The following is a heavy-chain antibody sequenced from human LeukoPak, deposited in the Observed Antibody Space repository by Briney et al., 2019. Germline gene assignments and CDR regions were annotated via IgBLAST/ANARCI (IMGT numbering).Heavy chain of an antibody. CDR3: ARYGAATIARFDY. V-gene: IGHV4-4*03. CDR2: IYHSGSF. J-gene: IGHJ4*02. Sequence: PPETLSLTCDVSGGSISSSNWWSWVRQSPEKGLEWLAEIYHSGSFNRNPSLKSRVTISVDTSKNQFSLNLTSVTAADTAVYYCARYGAATIARFDYWGRGTLVTVSS. CDR1: GGSISSSNW. D-gene: IGHD5-24*01.